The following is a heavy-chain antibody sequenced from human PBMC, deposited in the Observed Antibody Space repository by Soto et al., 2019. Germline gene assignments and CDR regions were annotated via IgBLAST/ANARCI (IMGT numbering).Heavy chain of an antibody. CDR2: INNDGRNI. CDR3: EKDLTWIPFNIVDTPESYFDY. J-gene: IGHJ4*02. V-gene: IGHV3-74*01. D-gene: IGHD5-12*01. CDR1: GFSFSDYW. Sequence: RGSLRLSCAASGFSFSDYWMYWVRQAPGMRLVWVSRINNDGRNINYADSVKGRITVSRDNAKNTLYLQLNSLRVQDTAVYYREKDLTWIPFNIVDTPESYFDYWGQVTLVTVSS.